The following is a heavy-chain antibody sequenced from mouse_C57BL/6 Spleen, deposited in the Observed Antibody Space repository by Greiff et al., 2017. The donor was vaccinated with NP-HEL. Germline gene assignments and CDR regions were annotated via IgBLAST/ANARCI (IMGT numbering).Heavy chain of an antibody. CDR3: AREGSSGSFDY. CDR1: GYTFTDYY. CDR2: INPYNGGT. V-gene: IGHV1-19*01. J-gene: IGHJ2*01. D-gene: IGHD3-2*02. Sequence: VHVKQSGPVLVKPGASVKMSCKASGYTFTDYYMNWVKQSHGKSLEWIGVINPYNGGTSYNQKFKGKATLTVDKSSSTAYMELNSLTSEDSAVYYCAREGSSGSFDYWGQGTTLTVSS.